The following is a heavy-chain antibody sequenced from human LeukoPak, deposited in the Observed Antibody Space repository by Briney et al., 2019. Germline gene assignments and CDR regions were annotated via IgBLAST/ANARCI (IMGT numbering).Heavy chain of an antibody. CDR3: AREKGYDILTGYPFFDC. Sequence: SETLSLTCTVSGGSVSSGSYYWSWIRQPPGKGLEWIGYIYYSGGTNYNPSLKSRVTISVDTSKNQFSLKLSSVTAADMAVYYCAREKGYDILTGYPFFDCWGQGTLVTVSS. V-gene: IGHV4-61*01. CDR1: GGSVSSGSYY. J-gene: IGHJ4*02. D-gene: IGHD3-9*01. CDR2: IYYSGGT.